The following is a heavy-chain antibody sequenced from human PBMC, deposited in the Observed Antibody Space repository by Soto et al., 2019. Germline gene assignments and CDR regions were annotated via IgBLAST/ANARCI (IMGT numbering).Heavy chain of an antibody. J-gene: IGHJ4*02. CDR1: GFTFSSYW. V-gene: IGHV3-7*05. CDR2: IKQDGSEK. Sequence: GGSLRLSCAASGFTFSSYWMSWVRQAPGKGLEWVANIKQDGSEKYYVDSVEGRFTISRDNAKNSLYLQMNSLRAEDTAVYYCAREFDYYRYSGMAYWGQGTLVTVSS. D-gene: IGHD3-10*01. CDR3: AREFDYYRYSGMAY.